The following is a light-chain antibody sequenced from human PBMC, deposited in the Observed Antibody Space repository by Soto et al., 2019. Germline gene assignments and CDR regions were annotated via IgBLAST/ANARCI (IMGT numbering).Light chain of an antibody. CDR1: QSVSSY. J-gene: IGKJ2*01. CDR3: QQYDTSPPMYT. Sequence: EIVLTQSPATLSLSPGERATLSCRASQSVSSYLAWYQQKPGQAPRLLIYDASNRATGIPARFSGSGSGTDFTLTISSLEPEAFAVYYCQQYDTSPPMYTFGQGTKVDIK. CDR2: DAS. V-gene: IGKV3-11*01.